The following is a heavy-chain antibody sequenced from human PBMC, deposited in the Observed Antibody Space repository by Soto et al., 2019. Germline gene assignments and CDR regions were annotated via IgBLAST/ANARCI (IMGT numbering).Heavy chain of an antibody. V-gene: IGHV4-59*08. J-gene: IGHJ4*02. CDR3: ARRYGYSFDY. Sequence: QGQLQESGPGLVEPSETLSLPCTVSGGSLSSYSWSWIRQPPGKGLEWIGYIYYSGSTKYNPSLKSRVTISVDTSKNQFSLKLSSVTAADTAVYYCARRYGYSFDYWGQGTLVTVSS. D-gene: IGHD1-1*01. CDR1: GGSLSSYS. CDR2: IYYSGST.